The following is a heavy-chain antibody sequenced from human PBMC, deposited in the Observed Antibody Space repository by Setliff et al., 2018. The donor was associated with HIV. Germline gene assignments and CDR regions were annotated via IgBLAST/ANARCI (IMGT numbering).Heavy chain of an antibody. CDR2: IYYSGST. V-gene: IGHV4-39*01. D-gene: IGHD6-25*01. CDR3: ARMSISASVYFDY. J-gene: IGHJ4*02. CDR1: GGSISSSSYY. Sequence: PSETLSLTCTVSGGSISSSSYYWGWIRQPPGKGLEWIGSIYYSGSTYYNPSLKSRVTISVDTSKNQFSLNLRSVTAADTAIYYCARMSISASVYFDYWGQGSQVTVSS.